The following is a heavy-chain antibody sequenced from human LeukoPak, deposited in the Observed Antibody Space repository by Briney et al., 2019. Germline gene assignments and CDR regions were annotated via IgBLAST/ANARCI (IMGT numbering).Heavy chain of an antibody. Sequence: ASVKVSCKASGYTFTGYYMHWVRQAPGQGLEWMGWINPNSGGTNYAQKFQGGVTMTRDTSISTAYMELSRLRSDDTAVYYCAREGFDCSSTSCYYWFDPWGQGTLVTVSS. CDR3: AREGFDCSSTSCYYWFDP. CDR1: GYTFTGYY. CDR2: INPNSGGT. J-gene: IGHJ5*02. D-gene: IGHD2-2*01. V-gene: IGHV1-2*02.